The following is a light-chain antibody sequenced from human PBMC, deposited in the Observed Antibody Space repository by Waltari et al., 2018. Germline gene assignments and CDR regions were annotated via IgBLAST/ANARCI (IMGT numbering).Light chain of an antibody. CDR3: QQYGSSPLYT. Sequence: EIVVTQSPGTLSLSPGERATLSCRASQSVSSAYLAWYQQKPGQAPRPLIYGASNRATGIPDRFSGSGSGTDFTLTISRLEPEDFAVYYCQQYGSSPLYTFGQGTKLEIK. CDR1: QSVSSAY. CDR2: GAS. J-gene: IGKJ2*01. V-gene: IGKV3-20*01.